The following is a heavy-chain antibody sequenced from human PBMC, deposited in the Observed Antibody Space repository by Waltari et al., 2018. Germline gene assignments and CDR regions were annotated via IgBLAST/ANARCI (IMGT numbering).Heavy chain of an antibody. CDR3: ARERTYYYGSGSLYYFDY. J-gene: IGHJ4*02. CDR2: IYHSGST. Sequence: QVQLQESGPGLVKPSQTLSLTCTVSGGSISSGGYYWSWIRQHPGKGLEWIGYIYHSGSTDYNPSIKSRVTISVDRSKNQFSLKLSSVTAADTAVYYCARERTYYYGSGSLYYFDYWGQGTLVTVSS. CDR1: GGSISSGGYY. D-gene: IGHD3-10*01. V-gene: IGHV4-31*03.